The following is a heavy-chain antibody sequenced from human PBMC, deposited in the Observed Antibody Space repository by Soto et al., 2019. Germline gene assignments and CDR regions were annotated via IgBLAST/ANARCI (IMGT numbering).Heavy chain of an antibody. CDR3: AADRYDFWSGYPADYYYYGMDV. J-gene: IGHJ6*02. V-gene: IGHV1-58*01. Sequence: GPSVKVSCKASGFTFTSSSVQWVRQARGQRLEWIGWIVVGSGNTNYAQKFQERVTITRDMSTSTAYMELSSLRSEDTAVYYCAADRYDFWSGYPADYYYYGMDVWGQGTTVTVSS. D-gene: IGHD3-3*01. CDR1: GFTFTSSS. CDR2: IVVGSGNT.